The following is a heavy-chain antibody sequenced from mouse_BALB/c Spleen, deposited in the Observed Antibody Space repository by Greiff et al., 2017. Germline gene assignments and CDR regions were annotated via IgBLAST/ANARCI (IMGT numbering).Heavy chain of an antibody. D-gene: IGHD2-2*01. CDR2: IDPENGDT. CDR3: LQWLRRRGYYFDY. V-gene: IGHV14-4*02. J-gene: IGHJ2*01. Sequence: EVQLQQSGAELVRSGASVKLSCTASGFNFKDYYMHWVKQRPEQGLEWIGWIDPENGDTEYAPKFKGKATMTADTSSNTAYLQLSSLTSEDTAVYYCLQWLRRRGYYFDYWGQGTTLTVSS. CDR1: GFNFKDYY.